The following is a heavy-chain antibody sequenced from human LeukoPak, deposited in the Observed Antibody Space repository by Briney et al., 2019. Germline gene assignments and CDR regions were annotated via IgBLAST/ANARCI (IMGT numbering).Heavy chain of an antibody. D-gene: IGHD3-22*01. Sequence: SETLSLTCAVYGGSFSGYYWRWIRQPPGKGLEWIGEINHSESTNYNPSLKSRVTISVDTSKNQFSLKLSSVTAADTAVYYCARSSRATMIVVVITKAGYFQHWGQGTLATVSS. CDR3: ARSSRATMIVVVITKAGYFQH. CDR2: INHSEST. CDR1: GGSFSGYY. V-gene: IGHV4-34*01. J-gene: IGHJ1*01.